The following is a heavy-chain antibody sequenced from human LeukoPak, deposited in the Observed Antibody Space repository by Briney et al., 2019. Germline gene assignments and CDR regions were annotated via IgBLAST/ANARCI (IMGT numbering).Heavy chain of an antibody. CDR1: GDSISNINFY. V-gene: IGHV4-30-4*01. Sequence: PSQTLSLTCTVSGDSISNINFYWSWIRQPPGKGLEWIGYIYYSGSTSYYNPSLKSRVTISVDTSKNQFSLKLSSVTAADTAVYYCARRGTIVTPRYWGQGTLVTVSS. D-gene: IGHD1-1*01. CDR3: ARRGTIVTPRY. J-gene: IGHJ4*02. CDR2: IYYSGSTS.